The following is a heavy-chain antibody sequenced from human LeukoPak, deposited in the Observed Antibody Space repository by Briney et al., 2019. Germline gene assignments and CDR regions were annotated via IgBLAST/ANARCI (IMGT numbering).Heavy chain of an antibody. V-gene: IGHV1-2*02. Sequence: GASVKASCKASGYTFTGYYIHWVRQAPGQGLEWMGWINPNSGVTDYARKFQGRVTLTRDTSISTAYMELTSLTSDDTAVYYCSRDSYADYWFDAWGQGTLVTVSS. D-gene: IGHD4-17*01. J-gene: IGHJ5*02. CDR1: GYTFTGYY. CDR2: INPNSGVT. CDR3: SRDSYADYWFDA.